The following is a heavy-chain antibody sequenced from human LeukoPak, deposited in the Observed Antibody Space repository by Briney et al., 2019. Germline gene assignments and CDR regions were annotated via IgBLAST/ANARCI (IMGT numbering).Heavy chain of an antibody. V-gene: IGHV1-18*01. CDR1: GYTFTSYG. D-gene: IGHD6-19*01. CDR2: ISAYNGNT. J-gene: IGHJ5*02. CDR3: ARDLSGWSHNSWFDP. Sequence: ASVKVSCKASGYTFTSYGISWVRQAPGQGLEWMGWISAYNGNTNYAQKLQGRVTMTTDTSTSTAYMELRSLRSDDTAVYYCARDLSGWSHNSWFDPWGQGTLVTVSS.